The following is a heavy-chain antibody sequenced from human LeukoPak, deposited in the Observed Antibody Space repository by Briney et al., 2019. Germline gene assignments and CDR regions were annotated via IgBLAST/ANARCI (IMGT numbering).Heavy chain of an antibody. J-gene: IGHJ4*02. D-gene: IGHD3-22*01. CDR1: GFTFSSYE. V-gene: IGHV3-48*03. CDR3: ARDLKDYDSSGYYYGPSFDY. Sequence: TGGSLILSCAASGFTFSSYEMNWVRQAPGKGLEWVSYISSSGSTIDYADSVKGRFTISRDNAKNSLYLQMNSLRAEDTAVYYCARDLKDYDSSGYYYGPSFDYWGQGTLVTVSS. CDR2: ISSSGSTI.